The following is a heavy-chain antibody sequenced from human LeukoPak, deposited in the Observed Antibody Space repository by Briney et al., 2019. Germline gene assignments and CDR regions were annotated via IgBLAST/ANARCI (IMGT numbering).Heavy chain of an antibody. D-gene: IGHD3-10*01. CDR2: ISWNSGSI. J-gene: IGHJ5*02. V-gene: IGHV3-9*01. CDR1: GFTFDDYA. Sequence: PGGSLRLSCAASGFTFDDYAMHWVRHAPGKGLEWVSGISWNSGSIGYADSVKGRFTISRDNAKNSLYLQMNSLRAEDTALYYCAKANQAMVRGVPNWFDPWGQGTLVTVSS. CDR3: AKANQAMVRGVPNWFDP.